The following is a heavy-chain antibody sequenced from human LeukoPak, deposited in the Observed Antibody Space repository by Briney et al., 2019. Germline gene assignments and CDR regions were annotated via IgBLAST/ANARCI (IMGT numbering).Heavy chain of an antibody. CDR2: ISTSSSTI. Sequence: GGSLRLSCAPFRVTFRHSNKSWVRQAPGKGLEWLSFISTSSSTIYYADSVKGRFTISRDNAKNSLFLQMNNLRDEDTAVYYCARPLVFGGQGTLVTVSS. D-gene: IGHD6-6*01. J-gene: IGHJ4*02. CDR1: RVTFRHSN. V-gene: IGHV3-48*02. CDR3: ARPLVF.